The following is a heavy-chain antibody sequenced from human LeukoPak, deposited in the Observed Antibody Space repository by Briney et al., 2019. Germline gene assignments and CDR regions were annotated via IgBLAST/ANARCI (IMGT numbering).Heavy chain of an antibody. CDR3: ARGRDGYNPTADY. J-gene: IGHJ4*02. CDR1: GYTFTTYG. V-gene: IGHV1-18*01. D-gene: IGHD5-12*01. Sequence: GASVRVSCKASGYTFTTYGISWVRQAPGQGLEWMGWISAYNGNTNYAQKVQGRVTTTTDTSTSTAYMELRSLRSDDTAVYYCARGRDGYNPTADYWGQGTLVTVSS. CDR2: ISAYNGNT.